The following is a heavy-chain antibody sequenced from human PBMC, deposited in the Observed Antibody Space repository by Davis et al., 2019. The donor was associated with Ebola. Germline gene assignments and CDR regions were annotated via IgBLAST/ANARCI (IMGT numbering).Heavy chain of an antibody. CDR3: ARGRWFDY. CDR2: INHSGST. V-gene: IGHV4-39*07. D-gene: IGHD6-13*01. J-gene: IGHJ4*02. Sequence: SETLSLTCTVSGGSISSGDYYWSWIRQPPGKGLEWIGEINHSGSTNYNPSLKSRVTISVDTSKNQFSLKLSSVTAADTAVYYCARGRWFDYWGQGTLITVSS. CDR1: GGSISSGDYY.